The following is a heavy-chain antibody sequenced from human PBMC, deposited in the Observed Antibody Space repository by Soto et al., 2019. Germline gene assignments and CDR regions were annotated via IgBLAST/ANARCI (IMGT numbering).Heavy chain of an antibody. CDR3: GKVLVGATGHTDSDS. Sequence: SETLSLTCTVSGGSIYRSGYYWGWIRQPPGRGLEWIGNIDYNGVTYSNPSLKSRVTISRDTSKNRFSLKLTSVTAADTALYYCGKVLVGATGHTDSDSWGPGTLVTVSS. V-gene: IGHV4-39*01. J-gene: IGHJ4*02. D-gene: IGHD2-15*01. CDR2: IDYNGVT. CDR1: GGSIYRSGYY.